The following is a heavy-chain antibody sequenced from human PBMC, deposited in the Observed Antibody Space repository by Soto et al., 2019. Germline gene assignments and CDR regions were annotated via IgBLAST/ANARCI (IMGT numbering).Heavy chain of an antibody. V-gene: IGHV1-18*01. J-gene: IGHJ6*02. Sequence: QVQLVQSGAEVKQPGASLKVSCKATGYSFSSYGFIWVRQAPGQGLKWMGWISGYNGDTNYARSLQGRATMTTDTSTTTVYMELRSLSPDDTAVYYCARAEAYSSSWYAMDVWGQGTTVTVSS. CDR1: GYSFSSYG. CDR2: ISGYNGDT. CDR3: ARAEAYSSSWYAMDV. D-gene: IGHD6-13*01.